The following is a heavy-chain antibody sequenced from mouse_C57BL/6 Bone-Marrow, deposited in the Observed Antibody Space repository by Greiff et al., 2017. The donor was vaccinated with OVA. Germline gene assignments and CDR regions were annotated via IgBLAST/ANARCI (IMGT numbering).Heavy chain of an antibody. J-gene: IGHJ2*01. CDR1: GFTFSDYY. D-gene: IGHD2-14*01. V-gene: IGHV5-16*01. CDR2: INYDGSST. Sequence: EVKLMESEGGLVQPGSSMKLSCTASGFTFSDYYMAWVRQVPEKGLEWVANINYDGSSTYYLDSLKSRFIISRDNAKNILYLHMSSLKSEDTATYYCARGGSLSMRVRRGYYLDYWGQGTTLTVSS. CDR3: ARGGSLSMRVRRGYYLDY.